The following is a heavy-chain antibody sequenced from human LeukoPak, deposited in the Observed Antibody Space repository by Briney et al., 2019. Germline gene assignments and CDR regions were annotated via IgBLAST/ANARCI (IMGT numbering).Heavy chain of an antibody. J-gene: IGHJ4*02. CDR2: IKQDGSET. CDR3: GSTNSFSY. V-gene: IGHV3-7*03. D-gene: IGHD2-15*01. CDR1: GFAFCNYW. Sequence: GGSLRLSCAACGFAFCNYWMNWARQAPGKGLQWVANIKQDGSETNYVDSVKGRFTISRDNAKNSLYLQMNSLRAEDTALYYCGSTNSFSYWGRGTLVTVSS.